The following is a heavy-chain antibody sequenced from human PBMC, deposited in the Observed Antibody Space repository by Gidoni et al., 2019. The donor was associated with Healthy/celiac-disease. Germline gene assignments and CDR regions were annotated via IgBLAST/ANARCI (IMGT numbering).Heavy chain of an antibody. V-gene: IGHV1-2*02. CDR3: AREEPLQQLVPYFDY. CDR2: INPNSGGT. D-gene: IGHD6-13*01. J-gene: IGHJ4*02. CDR1: GYTFTGYY. Sequence: QVQLVQSGAEVKKPGASVKVSCKASGYTFTGYYMHWVRQAPGQGLEWMGWINPNSGGTNYAQKFQGRVTMTRDTSISTAYMELSRLRSDDTAVYYCAREEPLQQLVPYFDYWGQGTLVTVSS.